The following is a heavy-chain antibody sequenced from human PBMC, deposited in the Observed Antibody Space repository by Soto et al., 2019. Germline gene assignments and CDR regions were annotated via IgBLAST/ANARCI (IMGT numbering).Heavy chain of an antibody. V-gene: IGHV3-23*01. Sequence: EVQLLESGGGLVQPGGSLRLSCAASGFTFSSYVMSWVRQAPGKGLEWVSGMSGSGGRTYYADSVKGRFTISRDNSKNTLYLQMNSLRAEDTAVYYCAKGRLAAWFDPWGQGTLVTVSS. CDR3: AKGRLAAWFDP. CDR1: GFTFSSYV. J-gene: IGHJ5*02. CDR2: MSGSGGRT.